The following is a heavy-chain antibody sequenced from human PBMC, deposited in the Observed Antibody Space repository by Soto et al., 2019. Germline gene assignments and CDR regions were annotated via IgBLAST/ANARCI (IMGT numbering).Heavy chain of an antibody. D-gene: IGHD6-19*01. J-gene: IGHJ4*02. CDR2: ISWSGNNV. CDR1: GFTFDDYT. CDR3: VKGLNIDYNSAWFYFDY. Sequence: GGSLRLSCAASGFTFDDYTMHWVRKTPGKGLEWVSSISWSGNNVDYRDSVKGRFTISRDNAKNSLYLHMNSLRVEDTALYYCVKGLNIDYNSAWFYFDYWGQGTLVTVSS. V-gene: IGHV3-9*01.